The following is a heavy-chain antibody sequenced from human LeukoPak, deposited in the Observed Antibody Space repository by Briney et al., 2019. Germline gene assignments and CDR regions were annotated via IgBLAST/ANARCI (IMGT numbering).Heavy chain of an antibody. CDR3: ARGGYSGSYYRFS. CDR2: TSKDGSDT. CDR1: GFTFSDSW. V-gene: IGHV3-74*01. Sequence: GGSLRLSCAASGFTFSDSWMHWVRQAPGKGPEWLSRTSKDGSDTVYADSARGRLTASRDNAKNTVYPKLTNLRPDDTALYYCARGGYSGSYYRFSWGRGTLVTVAS. J-gene: IGHJ4*02. D-gene: IGHD6-25*01.